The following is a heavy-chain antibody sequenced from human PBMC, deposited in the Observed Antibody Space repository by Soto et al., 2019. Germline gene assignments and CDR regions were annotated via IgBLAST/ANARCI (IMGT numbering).Heavy chain of an antibody. Sequence: EVQLLESGGGLVQPGGSLRLSCAASGFTFSSYAMSWVRQAPGKGLEWVSGISGSGGSTYYADSVKGRFTISRDNSKNTLYLKMNSLIGEDTAVYYCAKDRRYSSSSGDAFDIWGQGTMVTVSS. J-gene: IGHJ3*02. CDR2: ISGSGGST. CDR3: AKDRRYSSSSGDAFDI. CDR1: GFTFSSYA. V-gene: IGHV3-23*01. D-gene: IGHD6-6*01.